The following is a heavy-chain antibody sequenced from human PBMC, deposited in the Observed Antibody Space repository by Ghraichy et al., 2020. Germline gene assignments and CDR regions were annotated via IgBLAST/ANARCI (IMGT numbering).Heavy chain of an antibody. CDR3: VTDTPFGMAAGGGVTDY. J-gene: IGHJ4*02. V-gene: IGHV3-30*02. CDR1: GFTFSTYG. D-gene: IGHD6-13*01. Sequence: GESLRLSCAASGFTFSTYGMHWVRQAPGKGLEWVTFIQYDGSLKLYADSVKGRLAISRDNSEHTLYLQLNSLRVEDTAVYYCVTDTPFGMAAGGGVTDYWGQGTLVTVSS. CDR2: IQYDGSLK.